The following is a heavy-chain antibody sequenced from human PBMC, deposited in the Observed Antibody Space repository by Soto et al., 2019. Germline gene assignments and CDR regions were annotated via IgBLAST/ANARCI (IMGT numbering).Heavy chain of an antibody. Sequence: EVRLVESGGGWVQHGGSLRLSCAASGITISNYPMSWGRKAPGKGLDWVSGISGSGDHTYYADSAKGRFTISKDISTNSIFLHLYSLRAEDSVFYFCVKDDARDPSTAPRWGQVTLVTVSP. CDR1: GITISNYP. D-gene: IGHD5-18*01. V-gene: IGHV3-23*04. CDR2: ISGSGDHT. J-gene: IGHJ4*02. CDR3: VKDDARDPSTAPR.